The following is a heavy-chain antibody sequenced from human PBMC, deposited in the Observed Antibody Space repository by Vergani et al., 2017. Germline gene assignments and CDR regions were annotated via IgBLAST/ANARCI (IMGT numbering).Heavy chain of an antibody. CDR2: INHSGIT. CDR1: GGPFSGYY. CDR3: ASQPHRIAARAPCYYYVDV. V-gene: IGHV4-34*01. D-gene: IGHD6-6*01. J-gene: IGHJ6*03. Sequence: QVHLQQRGAGLLKPSETLSLTCAVHGGPFSGYYWSWIRKPPGKGLEWIGEINHSGITNYNPSLKSRVTISVDTSKNHFSLKLSSVTAADTAVYYCASQPHRIAARAPCYYYVDVWGKGTTVTVSS.